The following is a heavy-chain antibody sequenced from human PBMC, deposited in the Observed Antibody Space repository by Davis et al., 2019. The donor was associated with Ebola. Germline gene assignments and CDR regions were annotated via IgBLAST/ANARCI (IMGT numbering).Heavy chain of an antibody. D-gene: IGHD3-10*01. CDR2: ISAYNGNT. V-gene: IGHV1-18*01. J-gene: IGHJ3*02. CDR1: GYTFTSYG. CDR3: ARDRSRAYYYGSGSYSDDAFDI. Sequence: ASVKVSCKASGYTFTSYGISWVRQAPGQGLEWMGWISAYNGNTNYAQKLQGRVTMTTDTSTSTAYMELRSLRSDDTAVYYCARDRSRAYYYGSGSYSDDAFDIWGQGTMVTVSS.